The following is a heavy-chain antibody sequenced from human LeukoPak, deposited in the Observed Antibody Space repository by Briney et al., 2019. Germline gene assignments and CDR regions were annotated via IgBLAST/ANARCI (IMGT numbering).Heavy chain of an antibody. CDR2: IYYSGST. Sequence: PSETLSLTCTVSGGSISSYYWSWIRQPPGKGLEWIGYIYYSGSTNYNPSLKSRVTISVDTSKNQFSLKLSSVTAADTAVYYCASSDYGDYSNYFDYWGQGTLVTVSS. CDR1: GGSISSYY. D-gene: IGHD4-17*01. CDR3: ASSDYGDYSNYFDY. V-gene: IGHV4-59*08. J-gene: IGHJ4*02.